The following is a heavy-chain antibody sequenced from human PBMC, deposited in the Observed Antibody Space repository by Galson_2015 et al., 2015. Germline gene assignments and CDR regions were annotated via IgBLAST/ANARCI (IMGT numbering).Heavy chain of an antibody. Sequence: SLRLSCAASGFTFSSYGMHWVRQAPGKGLEWVAFISYDGSNKCYADSVKGRFTISRDNSKNTLYLQMNSLRAEDTAVHYCAKDHCTNGVCYMDVWGQGTTVTVSS. CDR2: ISYDGSNK. CDR3: AKDHCTNGVCYMDV. CDR1: GFTFSSYG. J-gene: IGHJ6*02. V-gene: IGHV3-30*18. D-gene: IGHD2-8*01.